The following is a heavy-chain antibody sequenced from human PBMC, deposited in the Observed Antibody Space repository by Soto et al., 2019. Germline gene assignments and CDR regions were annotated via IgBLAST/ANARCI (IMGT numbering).Heavy chain of an antibody. J-gene: IGHJ2*01. D-gene: IGHD5-12*01. Sequence: QVQLVQSGAEVKKPGSSVTVSYKASGGTFSSYTISWVRQAPGQGLEWMGGIIPIFGTANYAQKFQGRVTITADESTSTAYMELSSLRSEDTAVYYCARGNHRWLQLWYFDLWGRGTLVTVSS. CDR3: ARGNHRWLQLWYFDL. CDR1: GGTFSSYT. V-gene: IGHV1-69*12. CDR2: IIPIFGTA.